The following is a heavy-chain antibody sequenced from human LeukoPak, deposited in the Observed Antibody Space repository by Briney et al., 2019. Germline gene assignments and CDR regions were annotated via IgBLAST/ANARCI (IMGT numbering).Heavy chain of an antibody. V-gene: IGHV1-69*13. CDR3: ARAAPSYYYYGMDV. J-gene: IGHJ6*02. CDR2: IIPIFGTA. D-gene: IGHD6-6*01. Sequence: GASVNVSCTASGGTFSSYAISWVPQAPGQGLEWMGGIIPIFGTASYAQKLQGRGTITADESTSTAYMELSSLRSEDTAVYYCARAAPSYYYYGMDVWGQGTTVTVSS. CDR1: GGTFSSYA.